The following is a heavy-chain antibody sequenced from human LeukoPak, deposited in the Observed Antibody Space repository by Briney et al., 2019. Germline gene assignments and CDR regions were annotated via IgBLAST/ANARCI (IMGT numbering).Heavy chain of an antibody. CDR3: AKEYSSGPRGYFDY. V-gene: IGHV3-23*01. CDR2: ISGSGGST. CDR1: GFTFLNYA. J-gene: IGHJ4*02. Sequence: GGSLRLPCAASGFTFLNYAMSWVRQAPGKGLEWVSAISGSGGSTYYADSVKGRFTISRDNSKNTLYLHMNSLRAEDAAVYYCAKEYSSGPRGYFDYWGQGTLVTVSS. D-gene: IGHD6-19*01.